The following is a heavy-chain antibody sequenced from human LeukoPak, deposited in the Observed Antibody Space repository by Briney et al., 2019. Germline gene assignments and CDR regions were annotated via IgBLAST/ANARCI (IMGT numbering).Heavy chain of an antibody. CDR1: GFPFSSYG. Sequence: GSLRLSCAASGFPFSSYGMHWVRQAPGKGLEWVAVLSYDGSNEYYADSVKGRFTISRDNSKNTLYLQTNSLRVEDTAVYYCAGSWFYRDYFEYWGQGTLVTVSS. J-gene: IGHJ4*02. V-gene: IGHV3-30*03. D-gene: IGHD3-10*01. CDR3: AGSWFYRDYFEY. CDR2: LSYDGSNE.